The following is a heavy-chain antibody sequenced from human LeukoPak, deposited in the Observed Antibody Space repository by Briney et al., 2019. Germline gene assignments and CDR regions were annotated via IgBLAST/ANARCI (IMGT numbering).Heavy chain of an antibody. J-gene: IGHJ4*02. CDR1: GFSLRTRGVG. CDR3: AHSTCGDYVFDC. Sequence: ESGPTLVKPTQTLTLTCTFSGFSLRTRGVGVGWVRHTPRKALEWLALIYWGDDKSSSPYPKSRPTIPKDTSKNQVVLTMTNMDPVDTATYYFAHSTCGDYVFDCWGQGTLVTVSS. V-gene: IGHV2-5*02. CDR2: IYWGDDK. D-gene: IGHD4-17*01.